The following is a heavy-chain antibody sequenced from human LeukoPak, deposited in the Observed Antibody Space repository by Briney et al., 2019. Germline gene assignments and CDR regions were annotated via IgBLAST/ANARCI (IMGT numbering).Heavy chain of an antibody. CDR2: IYPGDSDT. CDR3: ARAKAYSSSRYYFDY. D-gene: IGHD6-13*01. Sequence: GESLKISCKDSGHSFTSYWIGWVRQMPGKGLEWRGIIYPGDSDTRYSPSFQGQVTISADKSISTAYLQWSSLKASDTAMYYCARAKAYSSSRYYFDYWGQGTLVTVSS. J-gene: IGHJ4*02. V-gene: IGHV5-51*01. CDR1: GHSFTSYW.